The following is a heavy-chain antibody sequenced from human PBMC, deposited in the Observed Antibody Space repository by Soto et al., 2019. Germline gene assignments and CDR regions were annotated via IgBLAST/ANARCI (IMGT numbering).Heavy chain of an antibody. CDR3: AVELLWFGELFPNSIDY. J-gene: IGHJ4*02. CDR2: IYYSGST. CDR1: GGSISSSSYY. Sequence: PSETLSLTCTVSGGSISSSSYYWGWIRQPPGKGLEWIGSIYYSGSTYYNPSLKSRVTISVDTSKNQFSLKLSSVTAADTAVYYCAVELLWFGELFPNSIDYWGQGTLVTVSS. V-gene: IGHV4-39*01. D-gene: IGHD3-10*01.